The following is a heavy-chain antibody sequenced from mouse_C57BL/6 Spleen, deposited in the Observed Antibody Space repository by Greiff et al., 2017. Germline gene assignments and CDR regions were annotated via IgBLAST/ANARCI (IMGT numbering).Heavy chain of an antibody. CDR3: TTYSSENAMDY. V-gene: IGHV14-1*01. CDR1: GFNIKDYY. D-gene: IGHD1-1*01. J-gene: IGHJ4*01. Sequence: EVQLQQSGAELVRPGASVKLSCTASGFNIKDYYMHWVKQRPEQGLEWIGRIDPDDGDTEYAPKFQGKATMTADTSSNTAYLQRSSLTSEDTAVYYCTTYSSENAMDYWGQGTSVTVSS. CDR2: IDPDDGDT.